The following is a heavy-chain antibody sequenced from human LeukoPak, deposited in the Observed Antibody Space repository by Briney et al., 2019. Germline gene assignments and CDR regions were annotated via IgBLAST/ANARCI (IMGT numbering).Heavy chain of an antibody. CDR2: INHSGNT. D-gene: IGHD6-13*01. Sequence: SETLSLTCAVYGVSFSGYYWSWIRQPPGKGLEWIGEINHSGNTNYNPSLKSRVTISVDTSKNQFSLRLSSLTAADTAVYYCSRLRSNSWSSYYFDYWGPGAQVAVSP. CDR1: GVSFSGYY. CDR3: SRLRSNSWSSYYFDY. V-gene: IGHV4-34*01. J-gene: IGHJ4*02.